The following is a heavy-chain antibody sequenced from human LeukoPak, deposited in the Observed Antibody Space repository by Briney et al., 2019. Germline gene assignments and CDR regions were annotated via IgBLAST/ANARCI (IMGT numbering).Heavy chain of an antibody. CDR2: ISSSSSTM. V-gene: IGHV3-48*04. J-gene: IGHJ4*02. CDR1: GFTFSSYS. Sequence: QPGGSLRLSCAASGFTFSSYSMNWVRQAPGKGLEWVSYISSSSSTMYYADSVKGRFTISRDNAKNSLYLQMNSLRAEDTAVYYCARTPTVTTYGWGDYWGQGTLVTVSS. D-gene: IGHD4-17*01. CDR3: ARTPTVTTYGWGDY.